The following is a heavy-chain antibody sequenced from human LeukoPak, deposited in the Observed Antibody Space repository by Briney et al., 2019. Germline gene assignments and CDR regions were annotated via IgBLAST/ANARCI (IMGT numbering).Heavy chain of an antibody. CDR1: GGTFSSYA. Sequence: SVKVSCKASGGTFSSYAISWVRQAPGQGLEWMGRIIPILGIANYAQKFQGRVTITADKSTSTAYMELSSLRSEDTAVYYCASLVGYSYGLNWFDPWGQGTLVTVSS. V-gene: IGHV1-69*04. J-gene: IGHJ5*02. CDR3: ASLVGYSYGLNWFDP. CDR2: IIPILGIA. D-gene: IGHD5-18*01.